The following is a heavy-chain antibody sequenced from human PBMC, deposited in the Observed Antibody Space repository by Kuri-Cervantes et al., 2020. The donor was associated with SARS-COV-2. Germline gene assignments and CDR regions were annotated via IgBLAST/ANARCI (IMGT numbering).Heavy chain of an antibody. CDR1: GGSISSYY. CDR2: IYYSGST. CDR3: ARRIGSSSPYYYFDY. V-gene: IGHV4-59*12. J-gene: IGHJ4*02. Sequence: SETLSLTCTVSGGSISSYYWSWIRQPPGKGLEWIGYIYYSGSTNYNPSLKSRVTISVDTSRNQFSLGLTSVTAADTAVYYCARRIGSSSPYYYFDYWGQGAVVTGSS. D-gene: IGHD6-13*01.